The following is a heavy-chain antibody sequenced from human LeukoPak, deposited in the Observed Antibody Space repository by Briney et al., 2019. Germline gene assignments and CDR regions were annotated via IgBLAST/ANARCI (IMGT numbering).Heavy chain of an antibody. CDR2: IYTSGST. D-gene: IGHD3-10*01. J-gene: IGHJ4*02. CDR3: ARDSRETYYYGSGSHFDY. CDR1: GYSISTGYY. Sequence: SETLSLTCTVSGYSISTGYYWDWIRQPAGKGLEWIGRIYTSGSTNYNPSLKSRVTMSVDTSKNQFSLTLSSVTTADTAVYYCARDSRETYYYGSGSHFDYWGQGTLVTVSS. V-gene: IGHV4-4*07.